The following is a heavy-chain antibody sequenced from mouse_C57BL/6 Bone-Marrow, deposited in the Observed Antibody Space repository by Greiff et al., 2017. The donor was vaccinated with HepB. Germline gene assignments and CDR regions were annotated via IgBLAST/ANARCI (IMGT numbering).Heavy chain of an antibody. V-gene: IGHV7-1*01. CDR2: SRNKANDYTT. J-gene: IGHJ3*01. D-gene: IGHD2-3*01. Sequence: EVKLMESGGGLVQSGRSLRLSCATSGFTFSDFYMEWVRQAPGKGLEWIAASRNKANDYTTEYSASVKGRFIVSRDTSQSILYLQMNALRAEDTAIYYCARDADGYYGFAYWGQGTLVTVSA. CDR1: GFTFSDFY. CDR3: ARDADGYYGFAY.